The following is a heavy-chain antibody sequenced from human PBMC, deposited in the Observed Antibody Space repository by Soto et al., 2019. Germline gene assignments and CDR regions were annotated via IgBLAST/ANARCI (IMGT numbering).Heavy chain of an antibody. V-gene: IGHV4-59*11. CDR1: GGSISNHY. CDR3: TRANWYSEY. D-gene: IGHD7-27*01. J-gene: IGHJ4*02. CDR2: SYYTGNT. Sequence: QVQLQESGPGLVKPSETLSLTCSVSGGSISNHYWSWIRQPPGKGLEWIGYSYYTGNTNYNPSLKSRVTMSVDTSRNQISLKLTTVTAADTAVYYCTRANWYSEYWGQGTLVTVSS.